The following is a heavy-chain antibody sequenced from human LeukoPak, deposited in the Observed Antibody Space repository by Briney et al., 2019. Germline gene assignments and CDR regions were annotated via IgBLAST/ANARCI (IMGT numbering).Heavy chain of an antibody. CDR1: GFTLSTYW. Sequence: GGSLRLSCAASGFTLSTYWMSWVRQAPGKGLEWVANIKEDGSEKYYVDSVKGRFTISRDNAKNSLFLEMNTLRAEDTAVYCCARDSPYGDYDSFDIWGQGTMVTVSS. CDR3: ARDSPYGDYDSFDI. D-gene: IGHD4-17*01. V-gene: IGHV3-7*01. CDR2: IKEDGSEK. J-gene: IGHJ3*02.